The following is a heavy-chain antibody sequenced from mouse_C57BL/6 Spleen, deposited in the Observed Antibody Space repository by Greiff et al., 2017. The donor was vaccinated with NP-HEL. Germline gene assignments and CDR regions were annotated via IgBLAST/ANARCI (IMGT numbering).Heavy chain of an antibody. CDR1: GYAFSSSW. CDR2: IYPGDGDT. D-gene: IGHD2-12*01. J-gene: IGHJ3*01. CDR3: ARGSYDEGFAY. V-gene: IGHV1-82*01. Sequence: VQLQQSGPELVKPGASVKISCKASGYAFSSSWMNWVKQRPGKGLEWIGRIYPGDGDTNYNGKFKGKATLTADKSSSTAYMQLSSLTSEDSAVYFCARGSYDEGFAYWGQGTLVTVSA.